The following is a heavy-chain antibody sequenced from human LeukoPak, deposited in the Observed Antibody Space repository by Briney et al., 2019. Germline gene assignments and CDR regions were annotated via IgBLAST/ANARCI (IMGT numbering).Heavy chain of an antibody. CDR3: ARDSVDTAMPRY. CDR2: INAGNGNT. CDR1: GYTFTSYA. V-gene: IGHV1-3*01. Sequence: GASVKVSCKASGYTFTSYAMHWVRQAPGQRLERMGWINAGNGNTKYSQKFQGRVTITRDTSASTVYMELSSLRSEDTAVYYCARDSVDTAMPRYWGQGTLVTVSS. D-gene: IGHD5-18*01. J-gene: IGHJ4*02.